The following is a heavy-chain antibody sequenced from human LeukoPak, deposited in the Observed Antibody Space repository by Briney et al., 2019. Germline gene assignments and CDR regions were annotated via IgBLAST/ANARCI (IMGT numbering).Heavy chain of an antibody. CDR3: AKDLELTYYFDY. Sequence: PGRSLRLSCAASGFTFSSYAMHWVRQAPGKGPEWVAVVSYDGSNKYYADSVKDRFTISRDNSKNTLYLQIHSLRAEDTAVYYCAKDLELTYYFDYWGQGTLVTVSS. CDR2: VSYDGSNK. D-gene: IGHD1-7*01. J-gene: IGHJ4*02. CDR1: GFTFSSYA. V-gene: IGHV3-30*18.